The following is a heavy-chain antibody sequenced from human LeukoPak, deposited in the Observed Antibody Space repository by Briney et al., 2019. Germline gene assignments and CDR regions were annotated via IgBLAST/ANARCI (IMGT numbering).Heavy chain of an antibody. CDR3: AKGMYYYDSSGYSSPIDY. J-gene: IGHJ4*02. Sequence: GGSLRLSCAASGFTFSSYTMNWVRQAPGKGLEWVSSISSSSSAMYYAASVKGRFTISRDNAKNSLYLQMNSLRTEDTALYYCAKGMYYYDSSGYSSPIDYWGQGTLVTVSS. CDR2: ISSSSSAM. D-gene: IGHD3-22*01. CDR1: GFTFSSYT. V-gene: IGHV3-48*01.